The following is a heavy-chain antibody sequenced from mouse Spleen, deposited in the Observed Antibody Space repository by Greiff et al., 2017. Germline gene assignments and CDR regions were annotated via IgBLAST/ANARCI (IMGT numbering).Heavy chain of an antibody. D-gene: IGHD1-1*02. Sequence: EVQRVESGGGLVQPGGSLSLSCAASGFTFTDYYMSWVRQPPGKALEWLGFIRNKANGYTTEYSASVKGRFTISRDNSQSILYLQMNALRAEDSATYYCARYPAGGYYAMDYWGQGTSVTVSS. CDR1: GFTFTDYY. V-gene: IGHV7-3*01. CDR2: IRNKANGYTT. CDR3: ARYPAGGYYAMDY. J-gene: IGHJ4*01.